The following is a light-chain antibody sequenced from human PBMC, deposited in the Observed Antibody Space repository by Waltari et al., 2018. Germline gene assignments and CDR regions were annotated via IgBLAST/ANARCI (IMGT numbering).Light chain of an antibody. CDR1: HSVSRN. Sequence: EIVMTQSPATLSVSLGERATITCRASHSVSRNLAWYQQKPGQAPRLLIHDTSTRATGIAPRFCSGGSVTKFTLTIISLQSEDFAVYYCHQYINWPPITFGHGTRLEIK. J-gene: IGKJ5*01. CDR3: HQYINWPPIT. V-gene: IGKV3-15*01. CDR2: DTS.